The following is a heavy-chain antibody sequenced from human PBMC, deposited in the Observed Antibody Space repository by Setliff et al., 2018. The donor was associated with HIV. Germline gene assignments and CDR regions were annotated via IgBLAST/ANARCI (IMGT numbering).Heavy chain of an antibody. CDR2: IKSRVDGETT. CDR3: ILLGMHGALNI. D-gene: IGHD7-27*01. CDR1: GFNSKNAW. J-gene: IGHJ3*02. Sequence: GGSLRLSCAGSGFNSKNAWMSWVRQAPGKGLEWVGRIKSRVDGETTAYAAPLKGRFTISRDDSKNTLYLQMDSLSTEDTAVYYCILLGMHGALNIWGQGTMVTVSS. V-gene: IGHV3-15*01.